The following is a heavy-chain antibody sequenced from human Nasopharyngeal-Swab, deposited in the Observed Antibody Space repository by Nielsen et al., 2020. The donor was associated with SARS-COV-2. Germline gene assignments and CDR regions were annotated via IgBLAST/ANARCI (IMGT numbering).Heavy chain of an antibody. CDR3: ARIRAGTVTTYYYYMDV. Sequence: WIRQPPGKALGWLARIDWDDDKYYSTSLKTRLTISKDTSKNQVVLTMTNMDPVDTATYYCARIRAGTVTTYYYYMDVWGKGTTVTVSS. V-gene: IGHV2-70*11. D-gene: IGHD4-11*01. J-gene: IGHJ6*03. CDR2: IDWDDDK.